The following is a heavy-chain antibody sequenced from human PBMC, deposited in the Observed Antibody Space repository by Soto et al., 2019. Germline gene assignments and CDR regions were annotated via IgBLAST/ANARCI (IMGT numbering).Heavy chain of an antibody. CDR3: AKDQIWLSYFDY. CDR2: ISYDGSNK. CDR1: GFTFSSYG. V-gene: IGHV3-30*18. J-gene: IGHJ4*02. D-gene: IGHD3-10*01. Sequence: GGSLRLSCAASGFTFSSYGMHWVRQAPGKGLEWVAVISYDGSNKYYADSVKGRSTISRDNSKNTLYLQMNSLRAEDTAVYYCAKDQIWLSYFDYWGQGTLVTVSS.